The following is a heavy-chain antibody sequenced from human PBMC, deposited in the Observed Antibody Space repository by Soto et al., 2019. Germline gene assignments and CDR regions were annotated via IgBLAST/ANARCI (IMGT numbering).Heavy chain of an antibody. Sequence: QVQLVQSGAEVKKPGASVKVSCKASGYTFTSYAMHWVRQAPGQRLEWMGWINAGNGNTKYSQKFQGRVTITRDTSASTAYMELSSLRSEDTAVYYCARQGTYDYIWGSYRAYYYCYMDVWGKGTTVTVSS. CDR3: ARQGTYDYIWGSYRAYYYCYMDV. D-gene: IGHD3-16*02. J-gene: IGHJ6*03. CDR1: GYTFTSYA. CDR2: INAGNGNT. V-gene: IGHV1-3*01.